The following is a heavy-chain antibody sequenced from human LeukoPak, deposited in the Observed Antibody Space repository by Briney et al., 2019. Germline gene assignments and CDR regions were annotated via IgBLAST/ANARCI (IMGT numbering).Heavy chain of an antibody. CDR2: ISDGGGSS. J-gene: IGHJ4*02. Sequence: GGSLRLSCAASGFTFSSYAMSWVRQAPGKGLEWVSTISDGGGSSDYADSVKGRFTISRDNSNNTLYLQMNSLKTEDTAVYYCAGNIPVAGTGSDYWGQGTLVTVSS. CDR1: GFTFSSYA. D-gene: IGHD6-19*01. V-gene: IGHV3-23*01. CDR3: AGNIPVAGTGSDY.